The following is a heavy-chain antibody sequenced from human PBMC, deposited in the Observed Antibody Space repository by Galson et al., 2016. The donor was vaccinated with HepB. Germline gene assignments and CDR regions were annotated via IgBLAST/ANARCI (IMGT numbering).Heavy chain of an antibody. CDR2: IYPGDSDI. CDR1: GYSFSDYW. J-gene: IGHJ3*02. CDR3: VRHGEDSAMILAFDI. D-gene: IGHD3/OR15-3a*01. Sequence: QSGAEVKKPGESLKISCKGSGYSFSDYWIGWVRQMPGKGLEWVGIIYPGDSDIRYSPSFQGQVTISADKSINTAHLQWSSLKASDTAMYFCVRHGEDSAMILAFDIWGQGTRVTVSP. V-gene: IGHV5-51*01.